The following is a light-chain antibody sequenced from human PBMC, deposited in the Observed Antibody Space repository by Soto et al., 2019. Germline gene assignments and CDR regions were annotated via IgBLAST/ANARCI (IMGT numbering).Light chain of an antibody. Sequence: DIQLTQSPIFLSASVGDRVTITCRASQSISSYLNWYQQKPGKAPKLLIYAASSLQSGVPSRLSGSGSGTDFTLTISSLQPEDFATYYCQQSYSTLWTFGQGTKVDIK. CDR3: QQSYSTLWT. V-gene: IGKV1-39*01. CDR2: AAS. CDR1: QSISSY. J-gene: IGKJ1*01.